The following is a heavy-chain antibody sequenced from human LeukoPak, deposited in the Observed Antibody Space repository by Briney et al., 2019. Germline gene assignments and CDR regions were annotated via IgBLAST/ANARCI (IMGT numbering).Heavy chain of an antibody. CDR1: GFTFSSYW. J-gene: IGHJ3*02. CDR2: IKQDGSEK. Sequence: GGSLRLSCAASGFTFSSYWMSWVRHAPGKGLEWVANIKQDGSEKYYVDSVKGRFTISRDNAKNSLYLQMNSLRAEDTAVFYXARDHGFYDSSGYYSAFDIWGQGTMVTVSS. D-gene: IGHD3-22*01. CDR3: ARDHGFYDSSGYYSAFDI. V-gene: IGHV3-7*01.